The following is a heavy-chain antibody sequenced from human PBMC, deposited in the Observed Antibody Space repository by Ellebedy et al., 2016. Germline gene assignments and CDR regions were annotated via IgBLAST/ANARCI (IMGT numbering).Heavy chain of an antibody. CDR1: GFTFSSYW. D-gene: IGHD3-3*01. Sequence: GGSLRLXXAASGFTFSSYWMSWVRQAPGRGLEWVAKIKRDGSERYYVDSVKGRFTISRDNAKNSLYLQMSILRAEDTAVYYCAREVFGVVINAFDIWGQGTMVTVSS. CDR2: IKRDGSER. J-gene: IGHJ3*02. CDR3: AREVFGVVINAFDI. V-gene: IGHV3-7*01.